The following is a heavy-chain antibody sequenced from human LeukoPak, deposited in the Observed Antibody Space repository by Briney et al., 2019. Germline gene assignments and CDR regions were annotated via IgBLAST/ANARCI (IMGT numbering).Heavy chain of an antibody. CDR2: IYYSGST. J-gene: IGHJ4*02. Sequence: SSETLSLTCTVSGGSISSYYWSWIRQPPGKGLEWIGYIYYSGSTNYNPSLKSRATISVDTSKNQFSLKLSSVTAADTAVYYCARNYDSSGYTTFGYWGQGTLVTVSS. D-gene: IGHD3-22*01. V-gene: IGHV4-59*01. CDR3: ARNYDSSGYTTFGY. CDR1: GGSISSYY.